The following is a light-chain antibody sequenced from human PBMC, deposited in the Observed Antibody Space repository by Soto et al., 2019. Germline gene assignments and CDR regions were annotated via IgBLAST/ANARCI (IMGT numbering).Light chain of an antibody. V-gene: IGKV1-5*01. CDR3: QQYNSYST. CDR1: QTISSW. Sequence: DIQMTQSPSTLSGSVGDRVTITCRASQTISSWLAWYQQKPGKAPKLLIYDASSLESGVPQRFSGSGSGTEFTLTISSLQPDDFATYYCQQYNSYSTFGQGTKVDIK. J-gene: IGKJ1*01. CDR2: DAS.